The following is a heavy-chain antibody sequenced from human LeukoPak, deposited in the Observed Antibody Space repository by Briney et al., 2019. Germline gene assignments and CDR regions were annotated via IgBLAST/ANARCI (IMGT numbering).Heavy chain of an antibody. CDR3: AKDRWELLLLIDY. D-gene: IGHD1-26*01. V-gene: IGHV3-23*01. Sequence: GGSLRLSCAASGFTFSNYAMSWDRQAPGKGLEWVSGISGSGASTYYPDSMKGRFTISRDNSRNTLYLQMNSLRAEDTAVYYCAKDRWELLLLIDYWGQGTLVTVSS. CDR1: GFTFSNYA. J-gene: IGHJ4*02. CDR2: ISGSGAST.